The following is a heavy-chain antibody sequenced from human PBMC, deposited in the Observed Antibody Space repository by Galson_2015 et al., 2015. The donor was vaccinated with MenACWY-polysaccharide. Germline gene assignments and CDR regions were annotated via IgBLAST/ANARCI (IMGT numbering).Heavy chain of an antibody. CDR2: ISSSSSYI. CDR1: GFTFSSYS. D-gene: IGHD4-17*01. Sequence: SLRLSCAASGFTFSSYSMNWVRQAPGKGLEWVSSISSSSSYIYYADSAKGRFTISRDNAKNSLYLQMNSLRAEDTAVYYCATLAVTTGDPFDYWGQGTLVTVSS. V-gene: IGHV3-21*01. J-gene: IGHJ4*02. CDR3: ATLAVTTGDPFDY.